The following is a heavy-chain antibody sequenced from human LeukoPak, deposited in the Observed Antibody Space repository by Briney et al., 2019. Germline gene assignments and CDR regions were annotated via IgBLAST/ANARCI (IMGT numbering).Heavy chain of an antibody. CDR1: GFPFSTYW. V-gene: IGHV3-7*01. J-gene: IGHJ4*02. CDR3: AKFFDD. Sequence: GGSLRLSCAVSGFPFSTYWMTWVRQAPGKGLEWVANIIQDGNEKFYVGSVKGRFTISRDNAKNSLYLQMNSLTAEDTAVYYCAKFFDDWGQGTLVTVSS. CDR2: IIQDGNEK.